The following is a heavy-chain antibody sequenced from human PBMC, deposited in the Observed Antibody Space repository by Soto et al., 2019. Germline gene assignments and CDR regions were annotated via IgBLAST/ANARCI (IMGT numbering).Heavy chain of an antibody. CDR2: IYHSGST. CDR1: GGSISSSNW. D-gene: IGHD3-10*01. J-gene: IGHJ6*02. CDR3: ASSGGDHYYYYGMDV. V-gene: IGHV4-4*02. Sequence: PSEALSLRLTVSGGSISSSNWWSWARQPPGKGLEWIGEIYHSGSTNYNPSLKSRVTISVDKSKNQFSLKLSSVTAADTAVYYCASSGGDHYYYYGMDVWGQGTTVTVS.